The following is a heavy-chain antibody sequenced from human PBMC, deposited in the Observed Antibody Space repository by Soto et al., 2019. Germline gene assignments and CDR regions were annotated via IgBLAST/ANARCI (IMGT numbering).Heavy chain of an antibody. CDR1: GYSFTNYW. CDR2: IYPGDSDT. D-gene: IGHD6-13*01. CDR3: ARQRGVAAAGDDY. Sequence: PGESLKISCKGSGYSFTNYWISWVRQMPGKGLEWMGIIYPGDSDTRYSPSFQGQVTISADKSISTAYLQWSSLKASDTAMYYCARQRGVAAAGDDYWSQGTLVTVSS. J-gene: IGHJ4*02. V-gene: IGHV5-51*01.